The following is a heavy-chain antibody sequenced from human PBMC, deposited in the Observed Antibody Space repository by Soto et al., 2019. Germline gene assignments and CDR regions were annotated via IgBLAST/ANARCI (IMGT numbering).Heavy chain of an antibody. J-gene: IGHJ5*02. D-gene: IGHD2-2*01. CDR3: ARASFYCSSNRCQINSFDH. CDR1: GGTFSSYA. CDR2: IIPIFGSA. Sequence: ASVKVSCKASGGTFSSYAISWVRQAPGQGLEWMGGIIPIFGSANYAQKFQGRVTITADESTSTAYMELSSLRSEDTAVYYCARASFYCSSNRCQINSFDHWGQGTLVTVSS. V-gene: IGHV1-69*13.